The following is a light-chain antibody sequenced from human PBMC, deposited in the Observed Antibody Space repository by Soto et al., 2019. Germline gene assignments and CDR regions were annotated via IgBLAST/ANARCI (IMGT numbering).Light chain of an antibody. Sequence: EIVLTQSPGTLSLSPGERATLSCRASQSVSTSHLAWYQQIPGQAPRLLIYAASSRATGIPDRFSGSGSGTAFTLTISRLEPEDFAVYYCQQYGSSPPWTFGQGTKVEIK. CDR1: QSVSTSH. V-gene: IGKV3-20*01. CDR3: QQYGSSPPWT. CDR2: AAS. J-gene: IGKJ1*01.